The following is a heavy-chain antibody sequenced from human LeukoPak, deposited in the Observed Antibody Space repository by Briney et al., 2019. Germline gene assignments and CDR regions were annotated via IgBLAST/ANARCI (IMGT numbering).Heavy chain of an antibody. CDR2: ISAYNGNT. V-gene: IGHV1-18*01. D-gene: IGHD3-22*01. CDR1: GYTFTSYG. J-gene: IGHJ4*02. Sequence: GASVKVSCKASGYTFTSYGISWVRQAPGQGLEWMGWISAYNGNTNYAQKLQGRVTMTTDTSTSTAYMELRSLRSDDTAVYYRARAEQHPHKYYYDSSGYQDYWGQGTLVTASS. CDR3: ARAEQHPHKYYYDSSGYQDY.